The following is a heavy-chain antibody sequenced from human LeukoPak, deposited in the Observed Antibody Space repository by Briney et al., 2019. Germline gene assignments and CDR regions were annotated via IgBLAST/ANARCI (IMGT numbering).Heavy chain of an antibody. CDR3: AGGAVAGLFDY. J-gene: IGHJ4*02. Sequence: SVKVSCKASGGTFSSYAINWVRQAPGQGLEWMGGIIPIFGTANYAQKFQGRVTITADESTSTAYMELSSLRSEDTAVYYCAGGAVAGLFDYWGQGTLVTVSS. CDR2: IIPIFGTA. D-gene: IGHD6-19*01. CDR1: GGTFSSYA. V-gene: IGHV1-69*13.